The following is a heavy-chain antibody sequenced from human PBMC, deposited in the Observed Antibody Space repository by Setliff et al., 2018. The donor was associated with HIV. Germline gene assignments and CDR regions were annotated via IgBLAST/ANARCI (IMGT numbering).Heavy chain of an antibody. CDR1: GYTFTNYY. D-gene: IGHD3-16*01. V-gene: IGHV1-46*01. CDR3: ARGGGGEWHLYLDV. CDR2: INPSRGRT. Sequence: ASVKVSCTASGYTFTNYYIHWVRQAPGQGLEWMGLINPSRGRTSYAQKFQGRRTMTRDTSRSTVYMELSSLRSEDTAVYYCARGGGGEWHLYLDVWGKGTAVTVSS. J-gene: IGHJ6*03.